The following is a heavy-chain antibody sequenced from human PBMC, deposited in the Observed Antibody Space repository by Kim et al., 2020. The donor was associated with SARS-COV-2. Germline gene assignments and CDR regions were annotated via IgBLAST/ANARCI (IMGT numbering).Heavy chain of an antibody. D-gene: IGHD3-22*01. V-gene: IGHV3-15*01. Sequence: GGSLRLSCAASGFTFSNAWMSWVRQAPGKGLEWVGRIKSKTDGGTRDYAAPVKGRFAISRDDSKNTLYLQMNSLKTEDTAVYYCTTVGSGYYYDSSGYPRARDYWGQGTLVTVSS. J-gene: IGHJ4*02. CDR2: IKSKTDGGTR. CDR3: TTVGSGYYYDSSGYPRARDY. CDR1: GFTFSNAW.